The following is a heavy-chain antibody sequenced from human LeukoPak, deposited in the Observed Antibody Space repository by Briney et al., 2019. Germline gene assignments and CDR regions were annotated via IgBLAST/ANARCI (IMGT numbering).Heavy chain of an antibody. CDR1: GGSFSDYY. Sequence: PSETLSLTCAVYGGSFSDYYWTWIRQTPGKGLEWIREMSPSGSSNYNPSLKSRVTISVDTSKNQFSLKLRSVTAADTAVYYCARGRQDVNMILVVMAGVSYYLDVWSKGTTVTVS. V-gene: IGHV4-34*01. CDR3: ARGRQDVNMILVVMAGVSYYLDV. D-gene: IGHD3-22*01. CDR2: MSPSGSS. J-gene: IGHJ6*03.